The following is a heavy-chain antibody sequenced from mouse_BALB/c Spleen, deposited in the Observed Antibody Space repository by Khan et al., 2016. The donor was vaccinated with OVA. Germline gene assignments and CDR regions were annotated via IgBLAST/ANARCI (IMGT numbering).Heavy chain of an antibody. Sequence: EVELVESGGDLVKPGGSLKLSCTASGFTFSTYAMSWVRQTPEKRLEWVATISSGGDYIYYPDGVKGRFSISRDNAKDTLSLQMSSLRSEDTAMFYCARHNFGPFAYWGQGTLVAVSA. J-gene: IGHJ3*01. D-gene: IGHD1-3*01. CDR3: ARHNFGPFAY. V-gene: IGHV5-9-3*01. CDR1: GFTFSTYA. CDR2: ISSGGDYI.